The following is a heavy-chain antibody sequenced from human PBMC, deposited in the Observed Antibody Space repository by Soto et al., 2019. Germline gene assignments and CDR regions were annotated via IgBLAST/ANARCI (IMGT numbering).Heavy chain of an antibody. CDR3: VRRSSSWYFDC. CDR1: GFTFSSYA. J-gene: IGHJ4*02. D-gene: IGHD6-13*01. V-gene: IGHV3-23*01. Sequence: EVQLLESGGGLVQPGGSLRLSCAASGFTFSSYAMNWVRQAPGKGLEWVSVISGSGDSTYYADSVKGRFTISRDNSKNTLYLQMNSLRAEDTAVYYCVRRSSSWYFDCWGQGTLVTVSS. CDR2: ISGSGDST.